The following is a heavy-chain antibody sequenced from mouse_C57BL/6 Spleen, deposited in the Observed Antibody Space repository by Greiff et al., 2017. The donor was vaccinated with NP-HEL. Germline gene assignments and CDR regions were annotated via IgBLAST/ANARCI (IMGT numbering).Heavy chain of an antibody. CDR2: INPNNGGT. CDR1: GYTFTDYN. J-gene: IGHJ1*03. D-gene: IGHD2-4*01. Sequence: EVQLQQSGPELVKPGASVKMSCKASGYTFTDYNMHWVKQSHGKSLEWIGYINPNNGGTSYNQKFKGKATLTGNKSSSTAYMELRSLTSEDSAVYYCARFGDYDVGYFDVWGTGTTVTVSS. V-gene: IGHV1-22*01. CDR3: ARFGDYDVGYFDV.